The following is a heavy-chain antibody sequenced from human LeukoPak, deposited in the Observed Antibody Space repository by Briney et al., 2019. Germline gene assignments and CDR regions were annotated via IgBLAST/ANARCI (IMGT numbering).Heavy chain of an antibody. Sequence: ASVKVSCKASGYTFTGYYMHWERQAPGQGLEWMGWINPNSGGTNYAQKFQGRVTMTRDTSISTAYMELSRLRSDDTAVYYCARDGCSGGSCYWSSHYYYGMDVWGQGTTVTVS. CDR1: GYTFTGYY. CDR3: ARDGCSGGSCYWSSHYYYGMDV. D-gene: IGHD2-15*01. V-gene: IGHV1-2*02. CDR2: INPNSGGT. J-gene: IGHJ6*02.